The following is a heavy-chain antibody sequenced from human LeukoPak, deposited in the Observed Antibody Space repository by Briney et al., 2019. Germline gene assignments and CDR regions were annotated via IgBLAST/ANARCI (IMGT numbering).Heavy chain of an antibody. Sequence: GGSLRLSCAASGFTVSSNYMSWVRQAPGKGLEWVSVIYSGGSTYYADSVKGRFTISRDNSKNTLYLQMNSLRAEDTGVYYCARETYYYDSSGLSHAFDIWGQGTMVTVSS. CDR2: IYSGGST. CDR3: ARETYYYDSSGLSHAFDI. J-gene: IGHJ3*02. V-gene: IGHV3-53*01. D-gene: IGHD3-22*01. CDR1: GFTVSSNY.